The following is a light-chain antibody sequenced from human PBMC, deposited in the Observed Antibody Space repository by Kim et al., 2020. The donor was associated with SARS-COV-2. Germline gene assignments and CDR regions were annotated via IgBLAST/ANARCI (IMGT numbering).Light chain of an antibody. CDR1: DIGSRS. J-gene: IGLJ2*01. V-gene: IGLV3-21*01. Sequence: SYELTQPPSLSVAPGETARITCGGRDIGSRSVHWYQQKPGQAPVLVIYYNSDRPSGIPERFSGSNSGNTATLTISGVEAGDEADYYCHVWDSSSDQVVFG. CDR2: YNS. CDR3: HVWDSSSDQVV.